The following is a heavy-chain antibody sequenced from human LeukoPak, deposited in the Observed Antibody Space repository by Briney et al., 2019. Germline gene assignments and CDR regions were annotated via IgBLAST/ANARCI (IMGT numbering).Heavy chain of an antibody. CDR2: IIPIFGTA. V-gene: IGHV1-69*05. D-gene: IGHD6-13*01. CDR3: ARDGYSSSWYVSYWFDP. Sequence: GASVKVSCKASGDTFSSYAIGLVRQAPGQGLEWMGRIIPIFGTANYAQKFQGRVTITTDESTSTAYMELSSLRSEDTAVYYCARDGYSSSWYVSYWFDPSGQGTLVTVSS. J-gene: IGHJ5*02. CDR1: GDTFSSYA.